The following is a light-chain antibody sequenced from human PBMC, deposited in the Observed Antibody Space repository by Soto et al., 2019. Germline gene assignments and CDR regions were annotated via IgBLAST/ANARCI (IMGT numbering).Light chain of an antibody. Sequence: EIVLTQSPATLSLSPGERATLSCRASQSVSSTYLAWYQQKPGQAPRLLIYGASTRATGIPDRFSGSGSGTDFTLTISRLEPEDFAVYFCQQYDSSLYTFGQGTNLEIK. CDR2: GAS. V-gene: IGKV3-20*01. CDR3: QQYDSSLYT. J-gene: IGKJ2*01. CDR1: QSVSSTY.